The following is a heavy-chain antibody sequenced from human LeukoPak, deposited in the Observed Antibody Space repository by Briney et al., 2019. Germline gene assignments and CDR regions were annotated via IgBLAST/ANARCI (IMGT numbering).Heavy chain of an antibody. V-gene: IGHV3-15*01. CDR1: GFTFSNAW. Sequence: GGSLRLSCAASGFTFSNAWMSWVRQAPGKGLEWVGRIKSKTDGGTTDYAAPVKGRFTISRDDSKNTLYLQMNSLKTEDTAVYYCTTDFMVPSSGLDYWGQGTLVTVSS. J-gene: IGHJ4*02. D-gene: IGHD3-22*01. CDR3: TTDFMVPSSGLDY. CDR2: IKSKTDGGTT.